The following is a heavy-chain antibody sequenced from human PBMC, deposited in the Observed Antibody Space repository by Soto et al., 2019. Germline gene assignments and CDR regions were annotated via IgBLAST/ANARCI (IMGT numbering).Heavy chain of an antibody. CDR2: ISYDGSNA. CDR3: AKDLYVQPPSGWFDP. J-gene: IGHJ5*02. Sequence: GGSLRLSCTASGFSFSTYAMYWVRQAPGKGLEWVAIISYDGSNAQYADSVKGRFTVARDNSKNTLYLQMMSLRAEDTAVYYCAKDLYVQPPSGWFDPWGQGTVVTVSS. CDR1: GFSFSTYA. V-gene: IGHV3-30*04. D-gene: IGHD1-26*01.